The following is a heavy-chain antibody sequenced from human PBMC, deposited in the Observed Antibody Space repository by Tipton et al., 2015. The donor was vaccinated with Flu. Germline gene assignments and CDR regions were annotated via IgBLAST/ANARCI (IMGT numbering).Heavy chain of an antibody. D-gene: IGHD4-11*01. CDR3: ARRTFSNYVSEPKNWFDV. CDR2: ICPGSP. CDR1: GDSIASRYC. V-gene: IGHV4-38-2*01. J-gene: IGHJ5*02. Sequence: TPSLTCSVSGDSIASRYCWGWVRRPPGKGLEWIGNICPGSPYYNPSLRSRVTMSIDRSNVQFSLRLTSVTAADTAVYFCARRTFSNYVSEPKNWFDVWGQGTLVTVSS.